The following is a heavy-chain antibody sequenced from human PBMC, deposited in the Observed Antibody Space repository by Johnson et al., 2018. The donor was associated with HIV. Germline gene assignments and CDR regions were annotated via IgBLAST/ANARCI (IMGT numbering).Heavy chain of an antibody. D-gene: IGHD3-16*01. Sequence: QVQLVESGGVVVQPGGSLRLSCAASGFTFSSHGMHWVRQAPGKGLEWVAFIRYDGSNKYYADSVKGRFTISRDNSKNTLYLQMNSLRAEDTAVYYCARVGASRFDAFHVWGQGTMVTVSS. V-gene: IGHV3-30*02. CDR3: ARVGASRFDAFHV. CDR1: GFTFSSHG. J-gene: IGHJ3*01. CDR2: IRYDGSNK.